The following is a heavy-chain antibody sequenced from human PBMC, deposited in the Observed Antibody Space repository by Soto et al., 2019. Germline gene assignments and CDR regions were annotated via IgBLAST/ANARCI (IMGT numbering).Heavy chain of an antibody. J-gene: IGHJ4*02. CDR3: EKALRNDFWSGYSLDY. CDR2: ISWNSGSI. CDR1: GFTFDDYA. Sequence: EVQLVESGGGLVQPGRSLRLSCAASGFTFDDYAMHWVRQAPGKGLEWVSGISWNSGSIGYADSVKGRFIISRDNANNSLYQKMNSLRAEGRALYHCEKALRNDFWSGYSLDYWGQGTLVTVSS. D-gene: IGHD3-3*01. V-gene: IGHV3-9*01.